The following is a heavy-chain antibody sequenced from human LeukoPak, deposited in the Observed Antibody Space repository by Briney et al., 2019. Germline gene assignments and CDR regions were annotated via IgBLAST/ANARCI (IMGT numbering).Heavy chain of an antibody. CDR1: GGSISSSGFY. CDR2: IYYSGST. J-gene: IGHJ4*02. Sequence: PSETLSLTCTVSGGSISSSGFYWSWIRQPPGKGLEWIGYIYYSGSTYYNPSLTSRVTISGERSKNQFSLKLSSVTAADTAVYYCARDGLRLGYCSGGSCYYPSLFFDYWGQGTLVTVSS. V-gene: IGHV4-30-2*01. D-gene: IGHD2-15*01. CDR3: ARDGLRLGYCSGGSCYYPSLFFDY.